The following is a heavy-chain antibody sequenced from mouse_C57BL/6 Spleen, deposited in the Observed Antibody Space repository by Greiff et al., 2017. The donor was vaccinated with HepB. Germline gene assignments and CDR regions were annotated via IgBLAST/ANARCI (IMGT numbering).Heavy chain of an antibody. Sequence: EVQLQQSGPELVKPGASVKILCKASGYTFTDYNMDWVKQSHGKSLEWIGDINPNNGGTIYNQKFKGKATLTVDKSSSTAYMELRSLTSEDTAVYYCARRRGNYGGIDYWGQGTTLTVSS. J-gene: IGHJ2*01. D-gene: IGHD2-1*01. CDR3: ARRRGNYGGIDY. CDR2: INPNNGGT. V-gene: IGHV1-18*01. CDR1: GYTFTDYN.